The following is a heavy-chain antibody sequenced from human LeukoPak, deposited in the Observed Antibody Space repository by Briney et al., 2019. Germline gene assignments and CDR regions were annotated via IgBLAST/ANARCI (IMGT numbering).Heavy chain of an antibody. V-gene: IGHV3-33*01. CDR1: GFTFSSYG. J-gene: IGHJ4*02. Sequence: YPGRSLRLSCAASGFTFSSYGMHWVRQAPGKGLEWVAVIWYDGSNKYYADSVKGRFTISRDNSKNTLYLQMNSLRAEDTAVYYCAGYSSSSIFDYWGQGTLVTVSS. D-gene: IGHD6-6*01. CDR2: IWYDGSNK. CDR3: AGYSSSSIFDY.